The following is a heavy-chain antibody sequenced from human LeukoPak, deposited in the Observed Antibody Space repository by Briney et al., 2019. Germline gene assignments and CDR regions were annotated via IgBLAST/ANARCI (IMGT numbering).Heavy chain of an antibody. Sequence: SVKVSCKASGGTFSSYAISWVRQAPGQGLEWMGRIIPILGIANYAQKFQGRVTITADKSTSTAYMELSSLRSEDTAVYYCARDRGAVTTIVEDGMDVWGQGTTVTVSS. CDR3: ARDRGAVTTIVEDGMDV. CDR2: IIPILGIA. CDR1: GGTFSSYA. D-gene: IGHD3-22*01. J-gene: IGHJ6*02. V-gene: IGHV1-69*04.